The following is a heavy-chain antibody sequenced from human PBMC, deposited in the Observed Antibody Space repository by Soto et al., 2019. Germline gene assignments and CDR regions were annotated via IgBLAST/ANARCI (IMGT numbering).Heavy chain of an antibody. CDR1: GFTFSSYG. CDR3: ARKFPGPTHYYFDY. J-gene: IGHJ4*02. CDR2: ISGSSSTR. Sequence: EVQLVESGGGLVQPGGSLRLSCTASGFTFSSYGMNWVRQAPGKGLEWVSYISGSSSTRYYADSVQGRFTISRDNAKNSLYLQMNSLSDEDAAVYFCARKFPGPTHYYFDYWGLGPLVTVSS. D-gene: IGHD1-26*01. V-gene: IGHV3-48*02.